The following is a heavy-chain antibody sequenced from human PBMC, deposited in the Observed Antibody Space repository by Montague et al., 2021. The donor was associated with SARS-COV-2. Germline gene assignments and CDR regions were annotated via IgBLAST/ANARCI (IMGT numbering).Heavy chain of an antibody. CDR1: GGSISSSSYY. Sequence: SETLSLTCTVSGGSISSSSYYWGWIRQPPGKGLEWIGSIYYSGSTYYNPSLKSRVTTSVDTSENQFSLKLSSVTAADTAVYYCARHYYDSSGYYSPWYFDLWGRGTLVTVSS. D-gene: IGHD3-22*01. J-gene: IGHJ2*01. CDR2: IYYSGST. CDR3: ARHYYDSSGYYSPWYFDL. V-gene: IGHV4-39*01.